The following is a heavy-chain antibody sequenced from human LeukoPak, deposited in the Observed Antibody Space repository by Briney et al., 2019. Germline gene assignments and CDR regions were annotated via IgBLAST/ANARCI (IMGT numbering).Heavy chain of an antibody. CDR2: MSYDGSNQ. J-gene: IGHJ4*01. Sequence: PGRSLRLSCAASGFTFSTYGMHWVRQAPGKGLEWVAFMSYDGSNQNHVDSVKGRFTICRDNSKNTLYLRMNSLRAEDTAVYYCAKDREASWATDYWGQGTLVTVSS. CDR3: AKDREASWATDY. D-gene: IGHD7-27*01. CDR1: GFTFSTYG. V-gene: IGHV3-30*18.